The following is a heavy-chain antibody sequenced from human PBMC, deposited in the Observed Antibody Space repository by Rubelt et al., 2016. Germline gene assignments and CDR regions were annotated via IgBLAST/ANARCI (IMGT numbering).Heavy chain of an antibody. CDR3: ARLFGGVIVSDY. D-gene: IGHD3-16*02. J-gene: IGHJ4*02. CDR2: IDPSDSYT. Sequence: MGRIDPSDSYTNYSPSFQGHVTISADKSISTAYLQWSSLKASDTAMYYCARLFGGVIVSDYWGQGTLVTVSS. V-gene: IGHV5-10-1*01.